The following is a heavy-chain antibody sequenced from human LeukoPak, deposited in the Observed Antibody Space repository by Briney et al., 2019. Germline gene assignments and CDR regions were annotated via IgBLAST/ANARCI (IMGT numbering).Heavy chain of an antibody. Sequence: PGGSLRLSCAASGFTFSSYGMHWVRQAPGKGLEWVAVIWYDGSNKYYADSVKGRFTISRDNSKNTLYLQMNSLRVEDTAVYYCAKDGRYSGYVGFDYWGQGTLVTVSS. CDR1: GFTFSSYG. V-gene: IGHV3-33*06. J-gene: IGHJ4*02. CDR2: IWYDGSNK. D-gene: IGHD5-12*01. CDR3: AKDGRYSGYVGFDY.